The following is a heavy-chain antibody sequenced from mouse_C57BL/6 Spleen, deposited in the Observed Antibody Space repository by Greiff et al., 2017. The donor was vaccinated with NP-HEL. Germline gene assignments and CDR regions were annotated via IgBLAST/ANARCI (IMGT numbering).Heavy chain of an antibody. Sequence: EVQLQQSGPELVKPGASVKISCKASGYSFTGYYMNWVKQSPEKSLEWIGEINPSTGGTTYNQKFKAKATLTVDKSSSTAYMQLKSLTSEDSAVYYCASTQDSSGYTFDYWGQGTTLTVSS. V-gene: IGHV1-42*01. D-gene: IGHD3-2*02. CDR2: INPSTGGT. CDR3: ASTQDSSGYTFDY. CDR1: GYSFTGYY. J-gene: IGHJ2*01.